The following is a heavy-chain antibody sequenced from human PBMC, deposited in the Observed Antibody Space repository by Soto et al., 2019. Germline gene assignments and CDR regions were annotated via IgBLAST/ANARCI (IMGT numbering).Heavy chain of an antibody. Sequence: QVQLVQSGAEVKKPGSSVKVSCKASGGTFSSYTISWVRQAPGQGLEWMGRIIPILGIANYAQKFQGRVTITADKSTSTAYMELSSLRSEDTAVYYCAWGGSGSHYYYGMDVWGQGTTVTVSS. V-gene: IGHV1-69*02. CDR2: IIPILGIA. CDR3: AWGGSGSHYYYGMDV. D-gene: IGHD3-10*01. CDR1: GGTFSSYT. J-gene: IGHJ6*02.